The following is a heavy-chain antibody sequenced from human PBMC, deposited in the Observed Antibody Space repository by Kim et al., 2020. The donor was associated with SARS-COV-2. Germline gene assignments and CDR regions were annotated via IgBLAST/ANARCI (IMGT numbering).Heavy chain of an antibody. V-gene: IGHV4-59*01. CDR3: ARRVRYFDWLLSGDYFDY. D-gene: IGHD3-9*01. CDR2: IYYSGST. CDR1: GGSISSYY. J-gene: IGHJ4*02. Sequence: SETLSLTCTVSGGSISSYYWSWIRQPPGKGLEWIGYIYYSGSTNYNPSLKSRVTISVDTSKNQFSLKLSSVTAADTAVYYCARRVRYFDWLLSGDYFDYWGQGTLVTVSS.